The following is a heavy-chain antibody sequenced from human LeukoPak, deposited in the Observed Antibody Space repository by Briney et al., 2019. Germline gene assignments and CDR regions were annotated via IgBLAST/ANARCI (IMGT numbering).Heavy chain of an antibody. D-gene: IGHD6-6*01. CDR3: ARHRAYSSSSPFDY. Sequence: KSSETLSLTCFVSGGSISSLYWSWIRQPPGKGLEWIGYIYYTGSTNYNPSLKSRVTMFVDMSKNQFSLRLSSVTAADTAVYYCARHRAYSSSSPFDYWGQGTLVTVSS. CDR1: GGSISSLY. V-gene: IGHV4-59*08. J-gene: IGHJ4*02. CDR2: IYYTGST.